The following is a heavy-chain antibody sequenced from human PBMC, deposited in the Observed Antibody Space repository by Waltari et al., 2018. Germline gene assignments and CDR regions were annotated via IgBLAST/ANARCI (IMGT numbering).Heavy chain of an antibody. CDR1: GGSISSSNW. Sequence: QVQLQESGPGLVKPSGTLSLTCAVSGGSISSSNWWSWVRQPPGKGLGWIGEIYHSGSTNHNPSLKRRVTISVDKSKNQFSLKLSSVTAADTAVYYCATSEGRTRYLRPLYYHYGMDVWGQGTTVTVSS. CDR2: IYHSGST. CDR3: ATSEGRTRYLRPLYYHYGMDV. V-gene: IGHV4-4*02. J-gene: IGHJ6*02. D-gene: IGHD1-20*01.